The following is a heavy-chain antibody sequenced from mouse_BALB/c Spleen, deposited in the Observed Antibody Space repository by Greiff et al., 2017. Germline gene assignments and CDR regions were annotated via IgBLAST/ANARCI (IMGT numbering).Heavy chain of an antibody. Sequence: VQLQQSGAELVRPGASVTLSCKASGYTFTDYEMHWVKQTPVHGLEWIGAIEPETGGTAYNQKFKGKATLTADKSSSTAYMELRSLTSEDSAVYYCTRAIYYYGSSYWYFDVWGAGTTVTVSS. CDR1: GYTFTDYE. D-gene: IGHD1-1*01. CDR3: TRAIYYYGSSYWYFDV. CDR2: IEPETGGT. J-gene: IGHJ1*01. V-gene: IGHV1-15*01.